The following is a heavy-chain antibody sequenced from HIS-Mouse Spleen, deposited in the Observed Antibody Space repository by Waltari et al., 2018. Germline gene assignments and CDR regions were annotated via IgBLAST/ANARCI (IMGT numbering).Heavy chain of an antibody. J-gene: IGHJ4*02. V-gene: IGHV3-66*04. CDR2: IYSGGST. D-gene: IGHD2-21*02. CDR1: GFTVSSTY. Sequence: EVQLVESGGGLVQPGGSLRLSCAASGFTVSSTYMSWVRQAPGKGLEWVSVIYSGGSTYYADSVKGRFTISRDNSKNTLYLQMNSLRAEDTAVYYCARLIGGNSPDYWGQGTLVTVSS. CDR3: ARLIGGNSPDY.